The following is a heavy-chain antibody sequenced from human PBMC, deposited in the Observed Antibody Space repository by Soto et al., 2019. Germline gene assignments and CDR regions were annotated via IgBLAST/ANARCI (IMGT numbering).Heavy chain of an antibody. V-gene: IGHV3-30*03. CDR2: ISYDGSKQ. D-gene: IGHD3-3*01. Sequence: QVQLVESGGGVVQPGRSLRLSCSVSGFTLSTYGMHWVRQATGKGLAWVAFISYDGSKQYYEDSVRGRFTISRANSNNTLYLQMNNMTREDTAVYFCARRRFLDSPLDFWGQGTLVTVSS. CDR3: ARRRFLDSPLDF. CDR1: GFTLSTYG. J-gene: IGHJ4*02.